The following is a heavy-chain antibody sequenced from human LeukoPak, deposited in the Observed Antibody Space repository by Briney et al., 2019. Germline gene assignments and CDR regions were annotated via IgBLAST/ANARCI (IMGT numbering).Heavy chain of an antibody. V-gene: IGHV5-51*01. Sequence: GESLKISCKGSGYSFTSYWIGWVRQMPGKGLEWMGIIYPGDSDTRYSPSFQGQVTISADKSISTAYLQWRSLKASDTAMYYCARRVTMVRGVYYFDCWGQGTLVTVSS. CDR3: ARRVTMVRGVYYFDC. D-gene: IGHD3-10*01. J-gene: IGHJ4*02. CDR1: GYSFTSYW. CDR2: IYPGDSDT.